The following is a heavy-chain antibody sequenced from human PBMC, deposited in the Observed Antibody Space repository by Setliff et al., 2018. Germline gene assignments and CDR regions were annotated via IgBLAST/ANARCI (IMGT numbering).Heavy chain of an antibody. Sequence: SETLSLICTVYGGSFSNYYWSWIRQPPGKGLEWIGEINHSGSTNYNPSFMSRVTISVDTSKNQFSLKMSSVTAADTAVYYYRFLIGYYKKDYWGQGTLVTVSS. CDR2: INHSGST. D-gene: IGHD3-9*01. CDR3: RFLIGYYKKDY. CDR1: GGSFSNYY. J-gene: IGHJ4*02. V-gene: IGHV4-34*03.